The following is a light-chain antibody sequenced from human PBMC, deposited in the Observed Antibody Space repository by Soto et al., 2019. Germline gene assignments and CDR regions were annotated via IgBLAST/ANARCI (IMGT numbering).Light chain of an antibody. CDR2: GAS. J-gene: IGKJ3*01. Sequence: EIVLTQSPGTLSLCPGERATLSCRASQSVSSSYLAWYQQKPGQAPRLLIYGASSRATGIPDRFSGSGSGTDFTRTISRLEPEDFAVYYCQQCGSSPLFTFGPGTKVDVK. CDR1: QSVSSSY. CDR3: QQCGSSPLFT. V-gene: IGKV3-20*01.